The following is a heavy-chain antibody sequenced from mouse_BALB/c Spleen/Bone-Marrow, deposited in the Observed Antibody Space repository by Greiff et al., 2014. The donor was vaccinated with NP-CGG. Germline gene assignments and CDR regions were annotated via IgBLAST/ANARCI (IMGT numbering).Heavy chain of an antibody. J-gene: IGHJ2*01. V-gene: IGHV5-17*02. D-gene: IGHD1-1*01. CDR2: ISSGSSTI. Sequence: EVILVESGGGLVQPGGSRKLSCAASGFTFSSFAMHWVRQAPEKGLEWVAYISSGSSTIYYADTVMGRFTISRDNPKNTLFLQMTSLRSEDTAMYYCARSGSSSGYFDYWGQGTTLTVSS. CDR3: ARSGSSSGYFDY. CDR1: GFTFSSFA.